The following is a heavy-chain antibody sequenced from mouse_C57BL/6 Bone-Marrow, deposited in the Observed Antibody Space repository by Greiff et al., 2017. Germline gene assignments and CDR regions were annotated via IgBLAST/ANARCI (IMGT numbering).Heavy chain of an antibody. CDR3: TRDRSNYSYWYFDV. J-gene: IGHJ1*03. CDR2: ISSGGDYI. D-gene: IGHD2-5*01. Sequence: EVMLVESGEGLVKPGGSLKLSCAASGFTFSSYAMSWVRQTPEKRLEWVAYISSGGDYIYYADTVKGRFTISRDNARNTLYLQMSSLKSEDTAMYYCTRDRSNYSYWYFDVWGTGTTVTVSS. V-gene: IGHV5-9-1*02. CDR1: GFTFSSYA.